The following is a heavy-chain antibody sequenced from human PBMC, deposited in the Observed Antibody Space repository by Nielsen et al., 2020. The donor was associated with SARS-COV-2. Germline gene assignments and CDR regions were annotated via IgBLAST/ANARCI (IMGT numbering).Heavy chain of an antibody. J-gene: IGHJ6*02. Sequence: GESLKISCAASGFIFGSYTMTYFRQAPGKGLEWVSSISSTSSYIYYADSVKGRFTISRDNAESSLYLQMNSLRAEDTAVYYCASDSNSYNYYYYYGMDVWGQGTTVTVSS. CDR1: GFIFGSYT. CDR3: ASDSNSYNYYYYYGMDV. D-gene: IGHD2-2*01. CDR2: ISSTSSYI. V-gene: IGHV3-21*01.